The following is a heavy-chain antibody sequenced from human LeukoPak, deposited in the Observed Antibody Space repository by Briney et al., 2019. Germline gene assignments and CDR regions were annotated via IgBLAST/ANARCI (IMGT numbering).Heavy chain of an antibody. CDR1: GFTFSSYS. V-gene: IGHV3-48*01. D-gene: IGHD3-10*01. CDR3: ARPNGSGTYPSDAFDI. CDR2: INSRSSSI. J-gene: IGHJ3*02. Sequence: GGSLRLSCAASGFTFSSYSMNWVRQAPGKGLEWVSYINSRSSSIYYADSVKGRFTISRDNAKNSLYLQMNSLRGEDTAVYYCARPNGSGTYPSDAFDIWGQGTMVTGSS.